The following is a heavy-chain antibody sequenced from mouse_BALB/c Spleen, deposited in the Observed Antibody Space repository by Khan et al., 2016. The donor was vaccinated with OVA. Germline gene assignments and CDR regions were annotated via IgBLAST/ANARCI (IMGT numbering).Heavy chain of an antibody. V-gene: IGHV3-2*02. CDR2: ISYSGYT. D-gene: IGHD1-1*01. CDR1: GYSITSDYA. J-gene: IGHJ2*01. CDR3: ASSVSSSGSTFYYVDF. Sequence: EVQLQESGPGLMKPPQSLSLTCTVTGYSITSDYAWNWIRQFPGNKLEWMGYISYSGYTSYNPSLKSRISVTRDTSKNQFFLQLNSVTTEDTATYSCASSVSSSGSTFYYVDFWGQGTTLTVSS.